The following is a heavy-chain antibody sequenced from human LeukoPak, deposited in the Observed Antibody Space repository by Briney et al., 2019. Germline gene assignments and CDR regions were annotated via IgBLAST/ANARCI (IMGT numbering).Heavy chain of an antibody. D-gene: IGHD2-21*02. Sequence: SETLSLTCAVYGGSYSGYYWSWLRQPPGKGLEWIGEINHSGSTNYNPSLKSRVTISVDTSKNQFSLKLSSVTAADTAVYYCASAYCGGDCFHWFDPWGQGTLVTVSS. CDR1: GGSYSGYY. CDR3: ASAYCGGDCFHWFDP. J-gene: IGHJ5*02. V-gene: IGHV4-34*01. CDR2: INHSGST.